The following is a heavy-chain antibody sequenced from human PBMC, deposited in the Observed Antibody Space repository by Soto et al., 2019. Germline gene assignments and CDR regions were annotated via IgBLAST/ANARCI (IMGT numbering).Heavy chain of an antibody. CDR3: VSEDGSAGATSAFDY. D-gene: IGHD1-26*01. V-gene: IGHV3-21*02. J-gene: IGHJ4*02. CDR2: INSSGNYI. CDR1: GFTFNTYN. Sequence: EVRLVESGGGLVKPGGSLRVSCEASGFTFNTYNMNWVRQAPEKGLEWVSSINSSGNYIYYADSMKGRFTISRDNAKNSLYLQMNMLRVEDSDVYYYVSEDGSAGATSAFDYWGQGTPVTVSS.